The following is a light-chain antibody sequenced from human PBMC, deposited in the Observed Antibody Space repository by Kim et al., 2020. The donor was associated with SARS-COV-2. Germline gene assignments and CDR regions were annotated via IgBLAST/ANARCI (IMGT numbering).Light chain of an antibody. V-gene: IGLV2-23*02. Sequence: QSALTQPASVSGSPGQSITISCTGTSSDVGSYNLVSWYQQHPGKAPKVMIYEVSKRPSGVSNRFSGSKSGNTASLTISGLQAEDEADYYCCSYAGSSTSVFGGGTQLTVL. CDR2: EVS. CDR1: SSDVGSYNL. CDR3: CSYAGSSTSV. J-gene: IGLJ2*01.